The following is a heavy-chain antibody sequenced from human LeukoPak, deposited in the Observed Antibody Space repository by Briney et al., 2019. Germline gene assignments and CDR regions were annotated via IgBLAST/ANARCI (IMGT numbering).Heavy chain of an antibody. V-gene: IGHV3-48*04. D-gene: IGHD6-19*01. CDR2: ISSSSTTI. Sequence: HPGGSLRLSCAASGFTFSSYSMNWVRQAPGKGLEWVSYISSSSTTIYYADSVKGRFTISRDNAKTSLYLQMNSLRAEDTAVYYCARDGVEGAVAGFDAFDIWGQGTMVTVSS. J-gene: IGHJ3*02. CDR3: ARDGVEGAVAGFDAFDI. CDR1: GFTFSSYS.